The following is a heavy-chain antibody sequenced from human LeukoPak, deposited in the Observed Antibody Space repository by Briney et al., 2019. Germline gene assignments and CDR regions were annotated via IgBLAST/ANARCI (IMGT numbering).Heavy chain of an antibody. CDR2: IYPGDSDT. CDR3: ARREPTASNWYFDL. Sequence: GESLKISCKGSGCSFSNYWIAWVRQMPGKGLEWMGIIYPGDSDTRYSPSLQGQVTISADKSISTAYLHWSSLKASDSAMYFCARREPTASNWYFDLWGRGTLVTVSS. J-gene: IGHJ2*01. CDR1: GCSFSNYW. D-gene: IGHD5-18*01. V-gene: IGHV5-51*01.